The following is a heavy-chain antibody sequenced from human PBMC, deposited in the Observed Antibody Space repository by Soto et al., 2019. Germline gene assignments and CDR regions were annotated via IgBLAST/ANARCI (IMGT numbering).Heavy chain of an antibody. CDR2: IWYDGSKK. J-gene: IGHJ2*01. Sequence: QVQLVESGGGVVQPGRPLGFSSAAYGFPFITCEGHWFRQLPGKGREWVAVIWYDGSKKYYPDSVKGRFTISRDNSKGTLYLQMNSLRAEDTAVYYCARASGSFDLWGRGTLVTVSS. CDR1: GFPFITCE. V-gene: IGHV3-33*01. CDR3: ARASGSFDL.